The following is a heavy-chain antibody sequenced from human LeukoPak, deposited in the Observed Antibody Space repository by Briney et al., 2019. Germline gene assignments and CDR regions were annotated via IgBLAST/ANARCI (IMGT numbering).Heavy chain of an antibody. D-gene: IGHD1-26*01. CDR1: GFNFSSYW. CDR3: AREGWERDGIHDAFDI. V-gene: IGHV3-7*01. Sequence: PGGSLRLSCAASGFNFSSYWMSWVRQAPGKGLEWVANIKPDGGEESYVDSVRGRFTISRDNAKNSLYLQMNSLRAEDTALYYCAREGWERDGIHDAFDIWGQGTMVTVSS. CDR2: IKPDGGEE. J-gene: IGHJ3*02.